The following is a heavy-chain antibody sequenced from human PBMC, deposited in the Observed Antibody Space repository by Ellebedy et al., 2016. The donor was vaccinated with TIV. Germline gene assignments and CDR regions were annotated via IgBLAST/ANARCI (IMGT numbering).Heavy chain of an antibody. CDR3: ARSSTGREFLLFY. Sequence: GGSLRLXXAASGFTFSSYGIHWVRQAPGKGLEWVAVISYDGSNKYYADSVKGRFTISRDNSKNTLYLQMNSLRAEDTAVYYCARSSTGREFLLFYWGQGTLVTVSS. V-gene: IGHV3-30*03. D-gene: IGHD3-10*01. CDR1: GFTFSSYG. J-gene: IGHJ4*02. CDR2: ISYDGSNK.